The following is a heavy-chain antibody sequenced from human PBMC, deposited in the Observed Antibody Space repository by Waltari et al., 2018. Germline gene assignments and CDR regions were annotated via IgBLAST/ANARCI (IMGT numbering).Heavy chain of an antibody. V-gene: IGHV3-23*03. CDR2: IYSDGRK. CDR1: GFTFSTYD. J-gene: IGHJ4*02. D-gene: IGHD6-19*01. Sequence: EVQLLESGGGLVQPGGSLRLSCAASGFTFSTYDMSWVRQAPGKGLEWVSIIYSDGRKYYADSVKGRFTISRDNSKNTLYLQMSSLRTEDTAVYYCAKDRAGVAVAGSNWGQGTLVTVSS. CDR3: AKDRAGVAVAGSN.